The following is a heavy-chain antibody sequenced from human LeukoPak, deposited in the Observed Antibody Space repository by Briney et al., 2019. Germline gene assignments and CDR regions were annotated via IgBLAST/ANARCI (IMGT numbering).Heavy chain of an antibody. V-gene: IGHV4-59*01. Sequence: SETXSLTCTVSGGSISSYYWSWVRQPPGKGLEWIGYIYYSGSTNYNPSLKSRVTISVDTSKNQFSLKLSSVTAADTAVYYCARAPVGATFYYYYMDVWGKGTTVTISS. CDR2: IYYSGST. CDR1: GGSISSYY. D-gene: IGHD1-26*01. J-gene: IGHJ6*03. CDR3: ARAPVGATFYYYYMDV.